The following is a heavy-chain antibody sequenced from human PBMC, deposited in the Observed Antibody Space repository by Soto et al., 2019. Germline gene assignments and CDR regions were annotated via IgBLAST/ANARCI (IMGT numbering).Heavy chain of an antibody. CDR1: GFTFSSYG. D-gene: IGHD4-17*01. CDR2: IWYDGSNK. J-gene: IGHJ6*03. CDR3: ARVLGLRFPYYMDV. V-gene: IGHV3-33*01. Sequence: PGGSLRLPCAASGFTFSSYGMHWVRQAPGKGLEWVAVIWYDGSNKYYADSVKGRFTISRDSSKNTLYLQMNSLRAEDRAVYYCARVLGLRFPYYMDVCGKGTTVTVSS.